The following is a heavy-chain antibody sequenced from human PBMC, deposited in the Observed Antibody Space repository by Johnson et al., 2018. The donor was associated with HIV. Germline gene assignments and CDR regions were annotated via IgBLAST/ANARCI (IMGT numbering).Heavy chain of an antibody. CDR3: AKGDCGGDCYDYAFDM. CDR2: ISYHGSNK. V-gene: IGHV3-30*18. CDR1: GFTFSSYA. J-gene: IGHJ3*02. Sequence: QVLLVESGGGAVQPGRSLRLSCEASGFTFSSYAMHWVRQAPGKGLEWVAVISYHGSNKYYADSVKGRFTISRDNSKNTLYLQMNSLRAEDTAVYSCAKGDCGGDCYDYAFDMWGQGTMVTVSS. D-gene: IGHD2-21*01.